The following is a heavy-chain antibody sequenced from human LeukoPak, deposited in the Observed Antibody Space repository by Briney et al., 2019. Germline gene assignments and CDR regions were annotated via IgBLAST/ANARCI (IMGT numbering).Heavy chain of an antibody. J-gene: IGHJ4*02. CDR1: GFSFSSYG. Sequence: PGGSLRLSCGASGFSFSSYGMHWVRQAPGKGLEWVAVISYDGSNKYYADSVKGRFTISRDNSKNTLYLQMNSLRAEDTAVYYCATVAVAGKGDYWGQGTLVTVSS. D-gene: IGHD6-19*01. CDR2: ISYDGSNK. V-gene: IGHV3-30*03. CDR3: ATVAVAGKGDY.